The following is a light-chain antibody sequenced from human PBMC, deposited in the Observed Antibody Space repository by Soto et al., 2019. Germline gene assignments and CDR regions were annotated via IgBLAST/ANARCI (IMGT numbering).Light chain of an antibody. CDR1: QTLTSGY. CDR2: GVS. Sequence: EIVLTQSPDTLSLSPGERATLSCRASQTLTSGYLAWYQQKPGQAPRLLIYGVSTGATGIPDRFSGSGSGTDFTFTVSRLEPEDFAVYYCQQSNNWPLTFGGGTMGDIK. V-gene: IGKV3D-20*02. J-gene: IGKJ4*01. CDR3: QQSNNWPLT.